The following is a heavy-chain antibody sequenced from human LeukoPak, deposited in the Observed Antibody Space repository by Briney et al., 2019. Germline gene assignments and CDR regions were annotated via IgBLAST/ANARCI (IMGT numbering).Heavy chain of an antibody. Sequence: GGSLRLSCAASGFTFSSYSMNWVRQAPGKGLEWVSSISSSSSYIYYADSVKGRFTISRDNAKNSLYLQMNSLRAEDTAVYYCARDGIAAAKGVGGNWFDPWGQGTLVTVSS. D-gene: IGHD6-13*01. CDR3: ARDGIAAAKGVGGNWFDP. CDR2: ISSSSSYI. J-gene: IGHJ5*02. V-gene: IGHV3-21*01. CDR1: GFTFSSYS.